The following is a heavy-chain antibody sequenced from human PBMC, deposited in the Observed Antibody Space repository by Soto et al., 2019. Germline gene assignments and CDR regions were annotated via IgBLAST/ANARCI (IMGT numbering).Heavy chain of an antibody. J-gene: IGHJ4*02. Sequence: GASVKVSCKASGYTFTSYDINWVRQATGQGLEWMGWMNPNSGNTGYAQKFQGRATMTRNTSTSTAYMELSSLRSGDTAVYYCARTLKSAGSDYWGQGTLVTVSS. V-gene: IGHV1-8*01. CDR2: MNPNSGNT. D-gene: IGHD6-13*01. CDR3: ARTLKSAGSDY. CDR1: GYTFTSYD.